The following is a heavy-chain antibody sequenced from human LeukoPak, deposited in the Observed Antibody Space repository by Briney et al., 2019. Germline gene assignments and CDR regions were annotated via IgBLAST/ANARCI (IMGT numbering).Heavy chain of an antibody. CDR2: IYSGGST. CDR1: GFTVSSNY. D-gene: IGHD3-10*01. J-gene: IGHJ6*03. Sequence: GGSLRLSCAASGFTVSSNYMSWVRQAPGKGLEWVSVIYSGGSTYYADSVKGRFTISRDNSKNTLYLQMNSLRAEDTAVYYCARADREYYYYYYMDVWGKGTTVTVSS. V-gene: IGHV3-66*01. CDR3: ARADREYYYYYYMDV.